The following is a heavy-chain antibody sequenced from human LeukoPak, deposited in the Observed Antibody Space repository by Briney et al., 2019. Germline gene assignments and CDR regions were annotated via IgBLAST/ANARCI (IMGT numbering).Heavy chain of an antibody. CDR1: GYTFTSYG. CDR2: ISAYNGNT. Sequence: ASVKVSCKASGYTFTSYGISWVRQAPGQGLEWMGWISAYNGNTNYAQKFQGRVTMTRDTSTSTVYMELSSLRSEDTAVYYCASSTSRIDYWGQGTLVTVSS. CDR3: ASSTSRIDY. J-gene: IGHJ4*02. V-gene: IGHV1-18*01. D-gene: IGHD2-2*01.